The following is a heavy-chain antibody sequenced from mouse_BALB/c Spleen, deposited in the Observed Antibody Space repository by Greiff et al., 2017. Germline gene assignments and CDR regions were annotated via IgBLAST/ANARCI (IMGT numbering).Heavy chain of an antibody. CDR1: GFTFSDYY. D-gene: IGHD2-10*02. CDR3: ARDHMYGNYGAWFAY. J-gene: IGHJ3*01. V-gene: IGHV5-4*02. Sequence: DVKLVESGGGLVKPGGSLKLSCAASGFTFSDYYMYWVRQTPEKRLEWVATISDGGSYTYYPDSVKGRFTISRDNAKNNLYLQMSSLKSEDTAMYYCARDHMYGNYGAWFAYWGQGTLVTVSA. CDR2: ISDGGSYT.